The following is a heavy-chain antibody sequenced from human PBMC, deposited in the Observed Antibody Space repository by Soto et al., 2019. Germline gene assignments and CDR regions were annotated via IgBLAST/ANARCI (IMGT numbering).Heavy chain of an antibody. V-gene: IGHV3-30*18. D-gene: IGHD3-16*02. CDR1: GFTFSSYG. J-gene: IGHJ4*02. CDR2: ISYDGSNK. CDR3: AKELYPANYYFDY. Sequence: AGGSLRLSCAASGFTFSSYGMHWVRQAPGKGLEWVAVISYDGSNKYYADSVKGRFTISRDNSKNTLYLQMNSLRAEDTAVYYCAKELYPANYYFDYWGQGTPVTVSS.